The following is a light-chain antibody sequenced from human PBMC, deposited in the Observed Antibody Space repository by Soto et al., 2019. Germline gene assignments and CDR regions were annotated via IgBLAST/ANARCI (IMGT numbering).Light chain of an antibody. V-gene: IGKV3-11*01. CDR3: QQRSAWPLT. CDR2: DAS. J-gene: IGKJ4*01. Sequence: EIVLTQSPATLSLSPGERATLSCRASQSISSYLAWYQQKPGQAPRLRIYDASNRATCIPARFSGSGSGTDFTLTISSLKPEDLAVYYCQQRSAWPLTFGGGTKVELQ. CDR1: QSISSY.